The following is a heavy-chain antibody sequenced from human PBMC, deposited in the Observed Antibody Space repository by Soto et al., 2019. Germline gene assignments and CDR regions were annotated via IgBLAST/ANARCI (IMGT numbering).Heavy chain of an antibody. CDR1: GFTFSTFG. V-gene: IGHV3-30*03. J-gene: IGHJ4*02. CDR3: TTEFGYSSGQNDH. CDR2: ISADGSNT. Sequence: GGSLRLSCVASGFTFSTFGMHWVRQAPGKGLEWVAVISADGSNTYYGDSVRGRFTISSDESQNTLHLQMNSLKIEDTAVYYCTTEFGYSSGQNDHWGQGALVTVSS. D-gene: IGHD6-19*01.